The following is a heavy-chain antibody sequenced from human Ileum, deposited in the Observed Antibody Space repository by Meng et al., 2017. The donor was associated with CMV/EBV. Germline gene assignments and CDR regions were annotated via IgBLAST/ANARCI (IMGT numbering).Heavy chain of an antibody. J-gene: IGHJ4*02. CDR2: IMPTVGRP. Sequence: KASGGTFSRNIISWVRQAPGQGLEWMGRIMPTVGRPTYAQKFQGRVTISVDKFTSTAYMEVTSLKSEDTAVYFCALLLDTAMDNRGLWGQGTLVTVSS. CDR3: ALLLDTAMDNRGL. CDR1: GGTFSRNI. V-gene: IGHV1-69*02. D-gene: IGHD5-18*01.